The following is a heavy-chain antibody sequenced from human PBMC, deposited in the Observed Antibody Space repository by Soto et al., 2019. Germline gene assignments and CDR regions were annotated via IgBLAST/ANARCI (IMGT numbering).Heavy chain of an antibody. CDR3: AKAAGYSGYDWTNYFNY. Sequence: SGGSLRLSCAASGFTFSSYAMSWVRQAPGKGLEWVSGISGSGDTTHFADSVKGRFTISRDHSKNTLYLQVNSLRAEDTAVYYCAKAAGYSGYDWTNYFNYWGQGTLVTVSS. D-gene: IGHD5-12*01. CDR1: GFTFSSYA. V-gene: IGHV3-23*01. CDR2: ISGSGDTT. J-gene: IGHJ4*02.